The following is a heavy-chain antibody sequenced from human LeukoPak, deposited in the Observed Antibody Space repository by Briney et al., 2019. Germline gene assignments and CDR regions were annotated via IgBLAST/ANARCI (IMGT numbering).Heavy chain of an antibody. V-gene: IGHV4-30-4*08. D-gene: IGHD6-13*01. CDR1: GGSISSGDYY. CDR2: IYYSGST. Sequence: SQTLSLTCTVSGGSISSGDYYWSWIRQPPGKGLEWIGYIYYSGSTYYNPSLKSRVTISVDTSKNQFSLKLSSVTAADTAVYYCASSYGYSSSWYYFDYWGQGTLVTVSS. CDR3: ASSYGYSSSWYYFDY. J-gene: IGHJ4*02.